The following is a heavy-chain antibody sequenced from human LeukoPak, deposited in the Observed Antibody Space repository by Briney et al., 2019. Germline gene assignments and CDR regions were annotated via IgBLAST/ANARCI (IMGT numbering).Heavy chain of an antibody. D-gene: IGHD1-26*01. CDR3: ARVGSGSYHDAFDI. CDR1: GYTFTGCY. Sequence: GASVKVSCKATGYTFTGCYMHWVRQAPGQGLEWMGWINPNSGGTNYAQKFQGRVTMTRDTSISTAYMELSRLRSDDTAVYYCARVGSGSYHDAFDIWGQGTMVTVSS. CDR2: INPNSGGT. V-gene: IGHV1-2*02. J-gene: IGHJ3*02.